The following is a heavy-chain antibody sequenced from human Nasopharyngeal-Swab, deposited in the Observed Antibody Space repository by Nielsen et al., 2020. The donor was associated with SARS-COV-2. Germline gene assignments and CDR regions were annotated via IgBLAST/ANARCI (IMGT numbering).Heavy chain of an antibody. V-gene: IGHV3-64D*06. CDR2: ISSNGGST. J-gene: IGHJ4*02. CDR1: GFTFSSYA. CDR3: AKYYFDSSGYYYFDY. D-gene: IGHD3-22*01. Sequence: GESLKISCSASGFTFSSYAMHWVRQAPGKGLEYVSAISSNGGSTYYADSVKGRFTISRDNSKNTLYLQMSSLRAEDTAVYYCAKYYFDSSGYYYFDYWGQGTLVTVSS.